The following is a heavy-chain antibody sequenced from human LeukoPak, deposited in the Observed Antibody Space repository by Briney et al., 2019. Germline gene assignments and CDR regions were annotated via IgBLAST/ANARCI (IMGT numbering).Heavy chain of an antibody. CDR3: ARWGLGDFANFDY. CDR2: IYYSGST. Sequence: SETLSLTCTVSGGSISSYYWSWIRQPPGKGLEWIGYIYYSGSTNYNPSLKSRVTISVDTSKNQFSLKLSSVTAAATAVYYCARWGLGDFANFDYWGQGTLVTVSS. V-gene: IGHV4-59*01. J-gene: IGHJ4*02. D-gene: IGHD3-16*01. CDR1: GGSISSYY.